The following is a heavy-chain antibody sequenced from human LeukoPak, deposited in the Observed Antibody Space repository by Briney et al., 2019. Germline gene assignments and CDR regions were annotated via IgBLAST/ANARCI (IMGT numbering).Heavy chain of an antibody. CDR3: ARVGCSSSWHPFDY. Sequence: ASVKVSCTASGYTFTSYAMHWVRQAPGQRLEWMGWIDAGNGNTKYSQKFQGRVTITRDTSASTAYMELSSLRSEDTAVYYCARVGCSSSWHPFDYWGQGTLVTVSS. CDR2: IDAGNGNT. V-gene: IGHV1-3*01. CDR1: GYTFTSYA. J-gene: IGHJ4*02. D-gene: IGHD6-13*01.